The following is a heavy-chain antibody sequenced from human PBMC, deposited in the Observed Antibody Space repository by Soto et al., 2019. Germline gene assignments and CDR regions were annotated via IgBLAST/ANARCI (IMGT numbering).Heavy chain of an antibody. Sequence: QVQLVESGGGVVQPGRSLRLSCAASGFTFSSYGMHWVRQAPGKGLEWVAVISYDGSNKYYADSVKGRFTISRDNSKNTLYLQMNSLRAEDTAVYYCAKDLITRVTGMEWSQWFYYYYGMDVWGQGTTVTVSS. CDR3: AKDLITRVTGMEWSQWFYYYYGMDV. V-gene: IGHV3-30*18. CDR2: ISYDGSNK. J-gene: IGHJ6*02. CDR1: GFTFSSYG. D-gene: IGHD3-3*01.